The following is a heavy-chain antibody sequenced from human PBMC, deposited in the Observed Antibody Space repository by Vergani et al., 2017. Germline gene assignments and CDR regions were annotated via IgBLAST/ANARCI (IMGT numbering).Heavy chain of an antibody. CDR3: ARDHFPGSGLSYCDY. CDR1: GGTFSSYT. D-gene: IGHD3-3*01. CDR2: IIPILGIA. J-gene: IGHJ4*02. Sequence: QVQLVQSGAEVKKPGSSVKVSCKASGGTFSSYTISWVRQAPGQGLEWMGRIIPILGIANYAQKFQGRVTITADKSTSTAYMELSSLRSEDTAVYYCARDHFPGSGLSYCDYWGQGTLVTVSS. V-gene: IGHV1-69*08.